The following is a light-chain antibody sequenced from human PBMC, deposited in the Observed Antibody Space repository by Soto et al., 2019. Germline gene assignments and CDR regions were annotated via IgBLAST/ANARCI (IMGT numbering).Light chain of an antibody. Sequence: DIQMTQSPSSLPAAVGDKATITFRASQNVASYLNWYQQKLGTSPKVLIYATSTLKTGVPSRFSGSGSGTEFILTITSLQPEDFATYYCQQTYNTPLTFGGGTKVDI. V-gene: IGKV1-39*01. J-gene: IGKJ4*01. CDR2: ATS. CDR3: QQTYNTPLT. CDR1: QNVASY.